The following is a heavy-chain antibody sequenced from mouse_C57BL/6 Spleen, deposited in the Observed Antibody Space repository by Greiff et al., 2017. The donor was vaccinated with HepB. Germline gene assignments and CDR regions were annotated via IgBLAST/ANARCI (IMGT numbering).Heavy chain of an antibody. J-gene: IGHJ2*01. Sequence: DVQLVESGGGLVKPGGSLKLSCAASGFTFSSYAMSWVRQTPEKRLEWVATISDGGSYTYYPDNVKGRFTISRDNAKNNLYLQMSHLKSEDTAMYYCARAYGSSPLFDYWGQGTTLTVSS. CDR1: GFTFSSYA. V-gene: IGHV5-4*01. D-gene: IGHD1-1*01. CDR3: ARAYGSSPLFDY. CDR2: ISDGGSYT.